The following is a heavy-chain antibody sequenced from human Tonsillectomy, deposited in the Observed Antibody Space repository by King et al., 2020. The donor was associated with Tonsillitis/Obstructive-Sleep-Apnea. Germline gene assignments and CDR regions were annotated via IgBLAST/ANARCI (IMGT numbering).Heavy chain of an antibody. D-gene: IGHD1-7*01. CDR1: GFTFSDYY. Sequence: VQLVESGGGLVKPGGSLRLSCAASGFTFSDYYMSWIRQAPGKGLEGVSYISSSGSTIYYADSVKGRFTISRDNAKHSLYLQMNSLRAEDTAVYYCAPRPGAKLELMPVNSLGGDWGQGTLVTVSS. CDR3: APRPGAKLELMPVNSLGGD. CDR2: ISSSGSTI. V-gene: IGHV3-11*01. J-gene: IGHJ4*02.